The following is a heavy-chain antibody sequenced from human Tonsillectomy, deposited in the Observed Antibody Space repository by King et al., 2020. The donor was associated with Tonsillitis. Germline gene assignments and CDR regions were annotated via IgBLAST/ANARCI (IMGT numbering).Heavy chain of an antibody. Sequence: VQLAESGGDVVQPGRSLRLSCAASGFTFSSYAMHWVRQAPGKGLEWVTLISYDGNNKYYADSVKGRFTISRDNSKNTVFLQMNSLRAEDTAMYYCARSRDGYNFYYWGQGTLVTVSS. CDR3: ARSRDGYNFYY. V-gene: IGHV3-30*04. J-gene: IGHJ4*02. D-gene: IGHD5-24*01. CDR1: GFTFSSYA. CDR2: ISYDGNNK.